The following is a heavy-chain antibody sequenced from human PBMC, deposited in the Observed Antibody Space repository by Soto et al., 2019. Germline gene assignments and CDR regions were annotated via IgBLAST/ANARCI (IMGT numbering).Heavy chain of an antibody. D-gene: IGHD3-10*01. Sequence: GGSLRLSCAASGFTFSSYWMSWVRQAPGKGLEWVANIKQDGSEKYYVDSVKGRFTISRDNAKNSLYLQMNSLRAEDTAVYYCARVPTRVYYYGSGSYYGPPSWYYFDYWGQGTLVTVSS. CDR1: GFTFSSYW. J-gene: IGHJ4*02. CDR3: ARVPTRVYYYGSGSYYGPPSWYYFDY. V-gene: IGHV3-7*01. CDR2: IKQDGSEK.